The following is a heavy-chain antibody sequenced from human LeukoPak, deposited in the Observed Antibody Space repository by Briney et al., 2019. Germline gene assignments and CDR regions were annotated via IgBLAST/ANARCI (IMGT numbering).Heavy chain of an antibody. CDR2: IYYSGST. V-gene: IGHV4-59*08. CDR3: ASRGWFGELLSGTDAFDI. Sequence: SEILSLTCTVSGGSISSYYWSWIRQPPGKGLEWIGYIYYSGSTNYNPSLKSRVTISVDTSKNQFSLKLSSVTAADTAVYYCASRGWFGELLSGTDAFDIWGQGTMVTVSS. D-gene: IGHD3-10*01. J-gene: IGHJ3*02. CDR1: GGSISSYY.